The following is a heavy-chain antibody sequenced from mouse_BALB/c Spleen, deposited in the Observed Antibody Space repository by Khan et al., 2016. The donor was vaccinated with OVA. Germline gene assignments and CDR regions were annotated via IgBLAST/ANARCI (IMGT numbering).Heavy chain of an antibody. J-gene: IGHJ1*01. D-gene: IGHD2-1*01. CDR2: INTYTGEP. CDR3: ARVGNYWYFDG. V-gene: IGHV9-3-1*01. Sequence: QIQLVQSGPELKKPGETVKISCKATGYTFTNYGMNWVKQAPGKGLKWMGWINTYTGEPTYADDFKGRFAFSLETSASTASLQINNLKNEDTATXFCARVGNYWYFDGWGAGTTVTVSS. CDR1: GYTFTNYG.